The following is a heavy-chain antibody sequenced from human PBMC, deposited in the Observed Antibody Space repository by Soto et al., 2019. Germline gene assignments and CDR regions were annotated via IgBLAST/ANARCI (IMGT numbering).Heavy chain of an antibody. Sequence: PGGSLRLSCAASGFTFSSYGMHWVRQAPGKGLEWVAVISYDGSNKYYADSVKGRFTISRDNSKNTLYLQMNSLRAEDTAVYYCAKDLKGYYGSGSPYYHDGMAVWGQGTTVTVSS. CDR3: AKDLKGYYGSGSPYYHDGMAV. D-gene: IGHD3-10*01. J-gene: IGHJ6*02. CDR1: GFTFSSYG. CDR2: ISYDGSNK. V-gene: IGHV3-30*18.